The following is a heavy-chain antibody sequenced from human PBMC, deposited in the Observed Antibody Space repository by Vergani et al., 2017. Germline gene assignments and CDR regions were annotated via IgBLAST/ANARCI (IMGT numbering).Heavy chain of an antibody. V-gene: IGHV1-8*01. CDR2: MNPNSGNT. CDR3: AISSDTAMVLSPFDY. D-gene: IGHD5-18*01. Sequence: VQLVQSGAEVKKPGASVKVSCKASGYTFTSYDLIWVRQATGQGLEWMGWMNPNSGNTGYAHKFQGRVTMTRNTSISTAYMELSSMRSEDTAVYYCAISSDTAMVLSPFDYWGQGTLVTVSS. J-gene: IGHJ4*02. CDR1: GYTFTSYD.